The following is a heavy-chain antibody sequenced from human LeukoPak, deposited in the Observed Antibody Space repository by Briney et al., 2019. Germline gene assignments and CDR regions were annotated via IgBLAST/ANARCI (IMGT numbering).Heavy chain of an antibody. CDR3: ARSLWFGDQHNWFDP. CDR1: GYTFTGYY. J-gene: IGHJ5*02. Sequence: GASVKVSCKASGYTFTGYYMHWVRQAPGQGLEWMGIINPSGGSTSYAQKFQGRVTMTRDTSTSIVYMELSSLRSEDTAVYYCARSLWFGDQHNWFDPWGQGTLVTVSS. CDR2: INPSGGST. D-gene: IGHD3-10*01. V-gene: IGHV1-46*01.